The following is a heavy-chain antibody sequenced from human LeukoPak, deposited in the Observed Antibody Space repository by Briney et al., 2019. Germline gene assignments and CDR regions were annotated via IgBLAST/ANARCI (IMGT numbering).Heavy chain of an antibody. V-gene: IGHV4-30-2*01. CDR3: ARATMGGAFDI. D-gene: IGHD3-10*01. CDR2: IYHSGST. Sequence: SETLSLTCAVSGDSISSGGYSWSWIRQPPGKGLEWIGYIYHSGSTYNNPSLKSRVTISVDRSGNQFSLNLTSVTAADTAVYYYARATMGGAFDIWGQGTMVTVSS. CDR1: GDSISSGGYS. J-gene: IGHJ3*02.